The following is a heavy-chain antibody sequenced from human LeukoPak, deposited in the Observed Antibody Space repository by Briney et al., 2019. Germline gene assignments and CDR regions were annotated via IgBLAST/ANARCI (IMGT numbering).Heavy chain of an antibody. J-gene: IGHJ4*02. CDR2: IDPSDSYT. CDR1: GYSFTSYW. V-gene: IGHV5-10-1*01. CDR3: ARIFFGYDILTGPLPAFDY. D-gene: IGHD3-9*01. Sequence: GESLKISCKGSGYSFTSYWISWVRQMPGKGLEWMGRIDPSDSYTSYSPSFQGHVTISADKSISTAYLQWSSLKASDTAMYYCARIFFGYDILTGPLPAFDYWGQGTLVTVSS.